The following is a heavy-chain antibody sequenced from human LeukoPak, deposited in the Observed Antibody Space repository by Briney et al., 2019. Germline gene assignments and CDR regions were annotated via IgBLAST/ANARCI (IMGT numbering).Heavy chain of an antibody. CDR3: AKIGYYYSPDY. Sequence: SETLSLTCAVSGYSISSGYYWGWIRQPPGKGLEWIGSIYHSGSTYYNPSLKSRVTISVYTSKNQFSLKLSSVTAADTAVYYCAKIGYYYSPDYWGQGTLVTVSS. CDR1: GYSISSGYY. V-gene: IGHV4-38-2*01. D-gene: IGHD3-10*01. J-gene: IGHJ4*02. CDR2: IYHSGST.